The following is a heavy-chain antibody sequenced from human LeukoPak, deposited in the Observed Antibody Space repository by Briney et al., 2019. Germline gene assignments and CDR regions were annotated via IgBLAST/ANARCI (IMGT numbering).Heavy chain of an antibody. J-gene: IGHJ4*02. CDR1: GFTFSDYY. CDR2: ISSSGSTI. Sequence: GGSLGLSCAASGFTFSDYYMSWIRQAPGKGLEWVSYISSSGSTIYYADSVKGRFTISRDNAKNSLYLQMNSLRAEDTAVYYCARDSRYSSTTDYWGQGTLVTVSS. V-gene: IGHV3-11*04. D-gene: IGHD6-13*01. CDR3: ARDSRYSSTTDY.